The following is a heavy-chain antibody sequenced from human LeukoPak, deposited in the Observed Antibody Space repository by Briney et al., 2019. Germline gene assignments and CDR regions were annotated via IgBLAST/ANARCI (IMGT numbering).Heavy chain of an antibody. CDR1: GFTFSNAW. V-gene: IGHV3-15*01. Sequence: PGGSLRLSCAASGFTFSNAWMSWVRQAPGKGLEWVGRIKSKTDGGTTDYAAPVKGRFTISRDDSKNTLHLQMNSLKTEDTAVYYCTTGTPGDMGSGFYYYYYYMDVWGKGTTVTISS. D-gene: IGHD3-10*01. CDR2: IKSKTDGGTT. J-gene: IGHJ6*03. CDR3: TTGTPGDMGSGFYYYYYYMDV.